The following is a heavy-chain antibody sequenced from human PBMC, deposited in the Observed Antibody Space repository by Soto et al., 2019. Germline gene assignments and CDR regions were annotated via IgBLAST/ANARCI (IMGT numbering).Heavy chain of an antibody. J-gene: IGHJ4*02. CDR3: ARDGYCSGGSCYSVPVFEY. Sequence: GGSLRLSRAASGFTFSSYGMHWVRQAPGKGLEWVAVIWYDGSNKYYADSVKGRFTISRDNSKNTLYLQMNSLRAEDTAVYYCARDGYCSGGSCYSVPVFEYWGQGTLVTVSS. V-gene: IGHV3-33*01. CDR2: IWYDGSNK. D-gene: IGHD2-15*01. CDR1: GFTFSSYG.